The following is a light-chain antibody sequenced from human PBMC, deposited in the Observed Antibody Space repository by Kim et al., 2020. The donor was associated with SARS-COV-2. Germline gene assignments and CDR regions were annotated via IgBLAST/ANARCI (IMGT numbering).Light chain of an antibody. CDR3: QQYNSYSWT. J-gene: IGKJ1*01. CDR2: DAS. Sequence: SASVGDRVTITCRASQSISSWLAWYQQKPGKAPKLLIYDASSLESGVPSRFSGSGSGTGFTLTISSLQPDDFATYYCQQYNSYSWTFGQGTKLEI. CDR1: QSISSW. V-gene: IGKV1-5*01.